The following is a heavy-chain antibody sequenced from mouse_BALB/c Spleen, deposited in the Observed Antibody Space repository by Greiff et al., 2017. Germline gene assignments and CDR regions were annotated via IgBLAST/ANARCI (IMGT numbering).Heavy chain of an antibody. CDR2: INSDGGST. CDR3: AGQGNYGGFAY. V-gene: IGHV5-2*03. Sequence: EVMLVESGGGLVQPGESLKLSCESNEYEFPSHDMSWVRKTPEKRLEWVAAINSDGGSTYYPDTMERRFIISRDNTKKTLYLQMSSLRSEDTALYYCAGQGNYGGFAYWGQGTLVTVSA. D-gene: IGHD2-1*01. J-gene: IGHJ3*01. CDR1: EYEFPSHD.